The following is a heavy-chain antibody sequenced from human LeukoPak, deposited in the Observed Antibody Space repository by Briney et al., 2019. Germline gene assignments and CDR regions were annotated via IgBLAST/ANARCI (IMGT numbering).Heavy chain of an antibody. CDR2: IYYSGST. V-gene: IGHV4-59*01. D-gene: IGHD1-1*01. Sequence: SETLSLTCTVSGGSISSYYWSWIRQPPGKGLEWIGYIYYSGSTNYNPSLKSRVTISVDTSKNQFSLKLSSVTAADTAVYYYARVFEEVSRIPGGIDYWGQGTLVTVSS. CDR1: GGSISSYY. J-gene: IGHJ4*02. CDR3: ARVFEEVSRIPGGIDY.